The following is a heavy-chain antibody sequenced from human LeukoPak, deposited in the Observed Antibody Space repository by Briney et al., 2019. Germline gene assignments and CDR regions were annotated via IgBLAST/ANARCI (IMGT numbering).Heavy chain of an antibody. CDR1: GFTFSSFD. CDR2: IGTASDT. D-gene: IGHD1-1*01. V-gene: IGHV3-13*01. Sequence: GGSLRLSCAASGFTFSSFDMHWVRQPTGQGLEWVSTIGTASDTYYPGSVEGRFTLSRDNAKNSLYLQMNSLTAGDTAVYYCARGPPRGKYYNMDVLGKGTTVTVSS. CDR3: ARGPPRGKYYNMDV. J-gene: IGHJ6*03.